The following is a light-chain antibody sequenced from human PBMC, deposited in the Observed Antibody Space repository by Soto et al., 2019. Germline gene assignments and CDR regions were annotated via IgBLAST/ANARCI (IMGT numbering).Light chain of an antibody. CDR2: GAS. CDR3: QQYGTSPFT. J-gene: IGKJ3*01. CDR1: QSVGTSF. V-gene: IGKV3-20*01. Sequence: EIVLTQSPGTLSLSPGERATLSCRASQSVGTSFLAWYQQKAGRPPRLLIYGASTRATGIPDRFSGSGSGTEFILTISRLEPEDFAVYYCQQYGTSPFTFGPGTKVDIK.